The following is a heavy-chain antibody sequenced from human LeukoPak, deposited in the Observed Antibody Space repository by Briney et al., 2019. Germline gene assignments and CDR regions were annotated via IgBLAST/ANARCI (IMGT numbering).Heavy chain of an antibody. J-gene: IGHJ4*02. V-gene: IGHV4-34*01. CDR2: INHSGST. D-gene: IGHD1-7*01. CDR3: ARGPGGWYNWNYITTFDY. CDR1: GGSFSGYY. Sequence: SETLSLTCAVYGGSFSGYYWSWIRQPPGKGLEWIGEINHSGSTNYNPSLKSRVTISVDTSKNQFSLKLSSVTAADTAVYYCARGPGGWYNWNYITTFDYWGQGTLVTVSS.